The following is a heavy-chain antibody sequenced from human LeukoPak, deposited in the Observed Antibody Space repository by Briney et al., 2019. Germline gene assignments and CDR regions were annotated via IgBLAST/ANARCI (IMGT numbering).Heavy chain of an antibody. Sequence: EASVKVSCKASGYTFTNFYIHWVRQAPGQGLEWMGIINPSDDSTIYAQKFQGRVTMTRDMSTSTLYVELSSLRSEDTAVYYCARVAETIVGATGPFDYWGQGTLVTVSS. CDR1: GYTFTNFY. CDR3: ARVAETIVGATGPFDY. J-gene: IGHJ4*02. CDR2: INPSDDST. V-gene: IGHV1-46*01. D-gene: IGHD1-26*01.